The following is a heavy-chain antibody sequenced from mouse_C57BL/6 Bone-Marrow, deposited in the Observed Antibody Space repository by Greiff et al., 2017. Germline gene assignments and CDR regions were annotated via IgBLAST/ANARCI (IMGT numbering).Heavy chain of an antibody. CDR3: ARLRGSPYWYFDV. Sequence: VQLQQSGAELARPGASVKLSCKASGYTFTSYGISWVKQRTGQGLEWIGEIYPRSGNTYYNEKFKGKATLTADKSSSTAYMELRSLTSEDSAVYFCARLRGSPYWYFDVWGTGTTVTVSS. CDR1: GYTFTSYG. J-gene: IGHJ1*03. CDR2: IYPRSGNT. V-gene: IGHV1-81*01. D-gene: IGHD1-1*01.